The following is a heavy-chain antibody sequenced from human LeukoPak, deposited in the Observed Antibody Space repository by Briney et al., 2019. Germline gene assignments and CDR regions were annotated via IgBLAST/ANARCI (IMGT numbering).Heavy chain of an antibody. Sequence: SETLSLTCTVSGGSISGSSYYWAWIREPPGKGLEWIGSGFYSGSAYYNPSVKRRVTISVDTSRNQFSLNLSSVTAADTAVYYCARLRGAMTPVTSDFDYWGQGTLVTVSS. CDR3: ARLRGAMTPVTSDFDY. CDR2: GFYSGSA. V-gene: IGHV4-39*01. D-gene: IGHD4-17*01. CDR1: GGSISGSSYY. J-gene: IGHJ4*02.